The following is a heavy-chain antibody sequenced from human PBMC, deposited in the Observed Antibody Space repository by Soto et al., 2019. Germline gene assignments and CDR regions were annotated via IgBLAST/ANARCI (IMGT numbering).Heavy chain of an antibody. D-gene: IGHD2-21*01. CDR1: GFSLTTSGVS. CDR2: IYGKDVE. J-gene: IGHJ2*01. CDR3: ASATASVVRDIDL. V-gene: IGHV2-5*01. Sequence: QITLKESGPTLVKPTQTLTLTCTFSGFSLTTSGVSVGWIRQPPGKALEWLAVIYGKDVERYSPSLESRLTISIDNDTNNQLLAISHIDATEKDIYFCASATASVVRDIDLGGRGTLVAVSS.